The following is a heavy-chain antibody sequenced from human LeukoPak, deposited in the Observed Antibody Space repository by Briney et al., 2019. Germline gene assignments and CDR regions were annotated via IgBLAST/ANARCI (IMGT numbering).Heavy chain of an antibody. Sequence: PGGSLRLSCAASGFTFSSYSMNWVRQAPGKGLEWVSYISSSSSTIYYADSVKGRFTISRDNAKNSLYLQMNSLRAEDTAVYYCARGAIFGVVTFFDYWGQGTLVTVSS. CDR2: ISSSSSTI. CDR1: GFTFSSYS. CDR3: ARGAIFGVVTFFDY. J-gene: IGHJ4*02. D-gene: IGHD3-3*01. V-gene: IGHV3-48*01.